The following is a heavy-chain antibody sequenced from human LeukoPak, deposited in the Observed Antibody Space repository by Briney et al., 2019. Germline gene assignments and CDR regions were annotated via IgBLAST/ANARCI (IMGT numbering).Heavy chain of an antibody. CDR3: AANFDF. J-gene: IGHJ4*02. CDR2: IWYDGSTK. Sequence: PGRSLRLSCAASGFTFSNYGMHWVRQAPGRGLGWVAVIWYDGSTKYYADSVKGRFTIPRDNSKNMLYLQMNSLRAEDTAVYYCAANFDFWGQGTLVTVSS. V-gene: IGHV3-33*01. CDR1: GFTFSNYG.